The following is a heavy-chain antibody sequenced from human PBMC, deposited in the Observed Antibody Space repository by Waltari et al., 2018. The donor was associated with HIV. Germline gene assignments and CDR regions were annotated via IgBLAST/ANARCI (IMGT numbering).Heavy chain of an antibody. V-gene: IGHV3-7*01. D-gene: IGHD2-2*02. Sequence: EVQLVESGGGLVQPGGSLRLSCAAPGFTLSNFWMSWVRQAPGKGLEWLANIKQDGSEKYYVDSVKGRFTISRDNAKNSLYLQMNSLRAEDTAVYYCASPSIRAGMDVWGQGTTVTVSS. CDR2: IKQDGSEK. CDR3: ASPSIRAGMDV. CDR1: GFTLSNFW. J-gene: IGHJ6*02.